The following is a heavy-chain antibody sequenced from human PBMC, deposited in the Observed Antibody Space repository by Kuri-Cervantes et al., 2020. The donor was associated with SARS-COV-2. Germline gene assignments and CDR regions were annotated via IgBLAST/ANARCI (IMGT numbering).Heavy chain of an antibody. CDR1: GFTFSGHW. J-gene: IGHJ4*02. CDR2: INPDGSYT. Sequence: GESLKIPCAASGFTFSGHWIHWVRQAPGKGLVWVSRINPDGSYTNNANSVKGRFTLSRDNAKNMLFLQMNSLRAEDTAVYYCVRDGDHWNFDYWGQGNLVTVSS. V-gene: IGHV3-74*01. CDR3: VRDGDHWNFDY. D-gene: IGHD1-1*01.